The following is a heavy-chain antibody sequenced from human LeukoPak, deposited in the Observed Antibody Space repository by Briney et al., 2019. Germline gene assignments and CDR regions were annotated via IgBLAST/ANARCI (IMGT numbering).Heavy chain of an antibody. CDR2: VFRLQTVRT. Sequence: SETLSLTCAVSGVSVSSSNYYWAWFRQPPGKGLEWIATVFRLQTVRTFNNPSLESRVTMSLDPSQSQFSLNLTSVTAADTALYFCARVLHAPYLIDSWGQGTLVTVSS. V-gene: IGHV4-39*07. D-gene: IGHD2-8*01. CDR1: GVSVSSSNYY. J-gene: IGHJ4*02. CDR3: ARVLHAPYLIDS.